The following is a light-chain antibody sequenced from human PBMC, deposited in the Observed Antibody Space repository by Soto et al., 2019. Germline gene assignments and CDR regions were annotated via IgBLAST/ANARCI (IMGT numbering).Light chain of an antibody. CDR1: SSDVGGYNY. CDR2: EVS. CDR3: SSYTSSSIDYV. V-gene: IGLV2-14*01. J-gene: IGLJ1*01. Sequence: QSALTQPASVSGSPGQSITISCTGTSSDVGGYNYVSWYQQHPGKAHKLRIYEVSSRPSGVSNRFSGSKSGNTASLNISGLQAEDEADYYCSSYTSSSIDYVFGTGTKLTVL.